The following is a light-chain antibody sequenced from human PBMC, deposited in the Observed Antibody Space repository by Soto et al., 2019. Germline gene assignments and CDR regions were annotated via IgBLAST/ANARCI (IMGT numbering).Light chain of an antibody. CDR3: EAWDDSLNGWV. J-gene: IGLJ3*02. CDR2: YDD. Sequence: QSVLTQPPSVFEAPRKRVTISCSGSRSNVGDNAVNWYQQFPGKAPKLLIYYDDLLTSGVSDRFSGSKSGTSASLAISGLQSEDDGDYYCEAWDDSLNGWVFGGGTKLTVL. CDR1: RSNVGDNA. V-gene: IGLV1-36*01.